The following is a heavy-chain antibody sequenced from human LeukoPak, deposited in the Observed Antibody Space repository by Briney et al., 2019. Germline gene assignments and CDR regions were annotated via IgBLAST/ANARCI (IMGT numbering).Heavy chain of an antibody. CDR2: IYSGGYT. D-gene: IGHD3-22*01. CDR1: GFTVSSNY. CDR3: ARRGYYDSDGLDY. V-gene: IGHV3-66*01. Sequence: GGSLRLSCAASGFTVSSNYMSWARQAPGKGLEWVSVIYSGGYTFYADSVKGRFTISRDNSKNTLFLQMNSLRAEDTAVYYCARRGYYDSDGLDYWGQGTLVTVSS. J-gene: IGHJ4*02.